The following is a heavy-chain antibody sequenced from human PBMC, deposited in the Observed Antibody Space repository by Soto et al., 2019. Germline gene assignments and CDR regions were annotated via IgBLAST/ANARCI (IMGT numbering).Heavy chain of an antibody. D-gene: IGHD6-19*01. CDR3: ARDRHRIAVAGTFY. CDR1: GFTFSNYA. V-gene: IGHV3-30-3*01. CDR2: ISYDGSNK. Sequence: QVQLVESGGGVVQPGRSLRLSCAASGFTFSNYAMHWVRQAPGKGLEWVAVISYDGSNKYYADSVKGRFTISRDNYKNTLYLQMNRLRGEDTAVYYCARDRHRIAVAGTFYWRQGTLVTVSS. J-gene: IGHJ4*02.